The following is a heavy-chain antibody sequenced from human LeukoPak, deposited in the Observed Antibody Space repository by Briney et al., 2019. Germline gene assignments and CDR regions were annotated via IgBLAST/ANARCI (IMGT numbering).Heavy chain of an antibody. CDR2: IRSKANSYAT. V-gene: IGHV3-73*01. Sequence: GGSLKLSCAASGVTFSGSAMHWVRQASGKGLEWVGRIRSKANSYATAYAASVKGRFTISRDDSKNTAYLQMNSLKTEDTAVYYCTRTLYYYDNIYYYGMDVWGQGTTVTVSS. CDR1: GVTFSGSA. D-gene: IGHD3-22*01. CDR3: TRTLYYYDNIYYYGMDV. J-gene: IGHJ6*02.